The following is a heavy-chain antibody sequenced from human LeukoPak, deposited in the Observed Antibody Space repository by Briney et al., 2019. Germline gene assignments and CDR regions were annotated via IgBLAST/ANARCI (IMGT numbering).Heavy chain of an antibody. Sequence: GGSLRLSCAASGFTFSSYSVSWVRQAPGKGLEWVSYISSSSSTIYYADSVKGRFTISRDNAKNSLYLQMNSLRAEDTAVYYCLREFAQYCRGGRCRIFDCWGEG. J-gene: IGHJ4*02. CDR1: GFTFSSYS. V-gene: IGHV3-48*04. CDR2: ISSSSSTI. CDR3: LREFAQYCRGGRCRIFDC. D-gene: IGHD2-15*01.